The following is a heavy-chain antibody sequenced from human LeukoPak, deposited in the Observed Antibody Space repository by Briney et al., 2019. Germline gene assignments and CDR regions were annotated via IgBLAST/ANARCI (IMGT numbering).Heavy chain of an antibody. CDR1: GFTFSSYA. CDR3: AKDGGKTTLRNIFDN. Sequence: GGSLRLSCAASGFTFSSYAMHWVRQAPGKGLEWVAVTSYDESQKYYRDSVKGRFTISRDNTRNTLYLQMDSLRPEDTGVYFCAKDGGKTTLRNIFDNWGQGTLVTVSS. V-gene: IGHV3-30*04. J-gene: IGHJ4*02. CDR2: TSYDESQK. D-gene: IGHD1-14*01.